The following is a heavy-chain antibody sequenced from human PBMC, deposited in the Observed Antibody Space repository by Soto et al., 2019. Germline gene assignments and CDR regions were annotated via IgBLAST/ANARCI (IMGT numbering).Heavy chain of an antibody. CDR3: ARVDTVMALFDY. V-gene: IGHV4-59*01. CDR2: IYYSGST. Sequence: PSETLSLTCTVSGGSISSYYWSWIRQPPGMGLEWIGFIYYSGSTNYNPSLKSRVTISVDTSKNQFSLRLSSVTAADTAVYYCARVDTVMALFDYWGQGTLVTVSS. CDR1: GGSISSYY. D-gene: IGHD5-18*01. J-gene: IGHJ4*02.